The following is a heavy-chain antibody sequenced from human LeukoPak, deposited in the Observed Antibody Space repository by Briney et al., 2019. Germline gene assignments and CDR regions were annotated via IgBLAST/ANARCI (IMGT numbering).Heavy chain of an antibody. J-gene: IGHJ6*04. CDR3: ARVQPVSDV. CDR1: GFTFSSYA. V-gene: IGHV3-30-3*01. Sequence: GGSLRLSCAASGFTFSSYAMHWVRQAPGKGLEWVAVISYDGSNKYYADSVKGRFTISRDNSKNTLYLQMNSLRAEDTAVYYCARVQPVSDVWGKGTTVTVSS. D-gene: IGHD6-6*01. CDR2: ISYDGSNK.